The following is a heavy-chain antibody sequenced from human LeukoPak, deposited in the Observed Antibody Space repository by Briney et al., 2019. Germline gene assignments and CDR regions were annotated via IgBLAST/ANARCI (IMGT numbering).Heavy chain of an antibody. CDR2: INPNGGGT. Sequence: ASVKVSCKASGYTFTGYYIHWVRQAPGQGLEWMGRINPNGGGTNYAQKFQGRVTMTSDTSIITAYMELSRLRSDDTAVYYCARERKITIFGVACDYWGQGTLVTVSS. CDR1: GYTFTGYY. V-gene: IGHV1-2*06. CDR3: ARERKITIFGVACDY. D-gene: IGHD3-3*01. J-gene: IGHJ4*02.